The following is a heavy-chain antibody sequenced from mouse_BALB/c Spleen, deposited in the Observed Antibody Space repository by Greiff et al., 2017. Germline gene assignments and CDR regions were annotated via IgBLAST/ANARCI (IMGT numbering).Heavy chain of an antibody. D-gene: IGHD1-1*01. J-gene: IGHJ4*01. CDR3: ARRFYYYDYYAMDY. CDR2: ISSGGST. CDR1: GFTFSSYA. Sequence: EVKLMESGGGLVKPGGSLKLSCAASGFTFSSYAMSWVRQTPEKRLEWVASISSGGSTYYPDSVKGRFTISRDNARNILYLQMSSLRSEDTAMYYCARRFYYYDYYAMDYWGQGTSVTVSS. V-gene: IGHV5-6-5*01.